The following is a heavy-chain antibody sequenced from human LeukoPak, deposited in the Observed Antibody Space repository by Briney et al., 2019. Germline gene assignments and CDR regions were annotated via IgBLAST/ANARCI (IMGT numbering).Heavy chain of an antibody. D-gene: IGHD3-22*01. CDR3: ARGTPSGYMPWFHP. Sequence: PWGSLRLSCAASGFIFSDYYMSWIRQAPGEGREWIGYIYYSGRTTYNPPLKSRVAISVATPKTQFSLKLSSATAADPAVYYCARGTPSGYMPWFHPWGQGTLVTVSS. V-gene: IGHV4-59*01. J-gene: IGHJ5*02. CDR1: GFIFSDYY. CDR2: IYYSGRT.